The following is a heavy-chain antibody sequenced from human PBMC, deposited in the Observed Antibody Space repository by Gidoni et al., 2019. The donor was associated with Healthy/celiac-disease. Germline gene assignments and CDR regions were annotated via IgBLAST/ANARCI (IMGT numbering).Heavy chain of an antibody. V-gene: IGHV3-23*01. D-gene: IGHD3-3*01. CDR3: AKHNVYDGTPSLLDY. J-gene: IGHJ4*02. Sequence: SGSGGSTYYADSVKGRFTISRDNSKNTLYLQMNSLRAEDTAVYYCAKHNVYDGTPSLLDYWGQGTLVTVSS. CDR2: SGSGGST.